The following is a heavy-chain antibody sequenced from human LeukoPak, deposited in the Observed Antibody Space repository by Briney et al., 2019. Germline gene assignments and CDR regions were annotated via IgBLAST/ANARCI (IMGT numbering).Heavy chain of an antibody. CDR3: ATRGSYYDAFDI. Sequence: SETLSLTCAVSGYSISSGYLWGWIRQPPGKGLEWIGYIYYSGSTYYNPSLKSRVTISVDTSKNQFSLKLSSVTAADTAVYYCATRGSYYDAFDIWGQGTMVTVSS. CDR1: GYSISSGYL. J-gene: IGHJ3*02. D-gene: IGHD1-26*01. V-gene: IGHV4-38-2*01. CDR2: IYYSGST.